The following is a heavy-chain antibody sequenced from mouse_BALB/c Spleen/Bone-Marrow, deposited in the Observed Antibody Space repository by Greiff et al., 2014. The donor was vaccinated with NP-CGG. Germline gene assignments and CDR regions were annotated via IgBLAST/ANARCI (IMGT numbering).Heavy chain of an antibody. D-gene: IGHD2-14*01. CDR1: GYSFTGYF. V-gene: IGHV1-20*02. CDR2: INPYNGDT. CDR3: ARGDYRFDEGYFDC. J-gene: IGHJ2*02. Sequence: VQLQQPGPELVKPGASVKIPCKASGYSFTGYFMNWVMQSHGKSLEWIGRINPYNGDTFYNQKFKGKAILTVDKSSSTAHMELRSLASEDSAVYYCARGDYRFDEGYFDCWGQGTSLTVFS.